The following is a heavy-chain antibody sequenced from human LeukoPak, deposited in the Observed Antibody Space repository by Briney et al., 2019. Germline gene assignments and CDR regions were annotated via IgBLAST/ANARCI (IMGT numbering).Heavy chain of an antibody. D-gene: IGHD6-19*01. CDR2: IYYSGST. J-gene: IGHJ4*02. Sequence: PSQTLSLTCTVSGGSISSYYWSWIRQPPGKGLEWIGYIYYSGSTDYNPSLKSRVTISVDTSKNQFSLKLSSVTAADTAVYYCARYSSGWYLIDYWGQGTLVTVSS. V-gene: IGHV4-59*01. CDR1: GGSISSYY. CDR3: ARYSSGWYLIDY.